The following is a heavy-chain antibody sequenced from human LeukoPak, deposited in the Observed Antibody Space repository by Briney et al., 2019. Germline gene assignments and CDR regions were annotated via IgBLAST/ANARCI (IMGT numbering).Heavy chain of an antibody. V-gene: IGHV1-46*01. J-gene: IGHJ4*02. CDR1: GYTFTSYY. CDR3: ARGPRDAHAVTMVRGVIPFDY. CDR2: INPSGGST. Sequence: ASVKVSCKASGYTFTSYYMHWVRQAPGQGLEWMGIINPSGGSTSYAQKFQGRVTMTRDTSTSTVYMELSSLRSEDTAVYYCARGPRDAHAVTMVRGVIPFDYWGQGTLVTVSS. D-gene: IGHD3-10*01.